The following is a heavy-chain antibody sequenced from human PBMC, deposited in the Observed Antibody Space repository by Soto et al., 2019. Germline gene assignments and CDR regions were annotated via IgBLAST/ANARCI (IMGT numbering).Heavy chain of an antibody. J-gene: IGHJ6*02. Sequence: LRRSCAAPGVRFSSYSMNWVRQAPGTGLEWVSYISSSSSTIYYADSVKGRFTISRDNAKNSLYLQMNSLRDEDTAVYYCARDPYLHCTNGVCQYYGMDVWGQGTTVTVSS. CDR2: ISSSSSTI. CDR1: GVRFSSYS. CDR3: ARDPYLHCTNGVCQYYGMDV. V-gene: IGHV3-48*02. D-gene: IGHD2-8*01.